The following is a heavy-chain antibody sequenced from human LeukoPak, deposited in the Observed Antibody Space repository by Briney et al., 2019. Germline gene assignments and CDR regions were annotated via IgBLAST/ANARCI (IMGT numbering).Heavy chain of an antibody. J-gene: IGHJ5*02. V-gene: IGHV1-46*01. CDR3: ARGRVQLERRGVWFDP. CDR2: INPSGGST. Sequence: ASVKVSCKASGYTFTSYYMHWVRQAPGQGLEWMGIINPSGGSTSYAQKFQGRVTMTRDTSTSTVYMELSSLRSEDTAVYYCARGRVQLERRGVWFDPWGQGTLVTVSS. CDR1: GYTFTSYY. D-gene: IGHD1-1*01.